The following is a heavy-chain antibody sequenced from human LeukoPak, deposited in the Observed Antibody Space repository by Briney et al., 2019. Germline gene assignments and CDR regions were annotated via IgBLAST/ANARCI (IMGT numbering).Heavy chain of an antibody. D-gene: IGHD2-21*01. CDR3: TKGGDSHGNPSS. Sequence: PGGSLRLSCAASGFTFNNYAMNWVRQAPGKGLEWVSSIGGGGVTTIYAESVQGRFTVSRDNSKKTVYLQMNSLRAEDTAIYYCTKGGDSHGNPSSWGQGTLVIVSS. J-gene: IGHJ5*02. V-gene: IGHV3-23*01. CDR1: GFTFNNYA. CDR2: IGGGGVTT.